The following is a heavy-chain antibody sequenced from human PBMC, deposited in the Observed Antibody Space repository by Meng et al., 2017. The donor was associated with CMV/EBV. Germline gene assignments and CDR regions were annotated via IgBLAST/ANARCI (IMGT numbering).Heavy chain of an antibody. J-gene: IGHJ4*02. D-gene: IGHD6-13*01. Sequence: GGSLRLSCAASGFTFDDYAMHWVRQAPGKGLEWVSLISWDGGSTYYADPVKGRFTISRDNSKNSLYLQMNSLRAEDTALYYCATQQLVHRDYWGQGTLVTVSS. CDR2: ISWDGGST. CDR3: ATQQLVHRDY. CDR1: GFTFDDYA. V-gene: IGHV3-43D*03.